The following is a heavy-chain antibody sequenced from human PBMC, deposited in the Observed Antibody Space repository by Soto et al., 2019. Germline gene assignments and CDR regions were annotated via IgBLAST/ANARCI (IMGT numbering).Heavy chain of an antibody. Sequence: ASSKVSCKASGYTFTGYYMHWVREAPGEGLEWMRRINPNSGGTNYAQKCHGRVTMTRDTSISTSNMELSRLRSDDTAVYYCARVKEEWLRLPLGYWGQGTLVTVSS. CDR1: GYTFTGYY. V-gene: IGHV1-2*06. CDR2: INPNSGGT. D-gene: IGHD5-12*01. CDR3: ARVKEEWLRLPLGY. J-gene: IGHJ4*02.